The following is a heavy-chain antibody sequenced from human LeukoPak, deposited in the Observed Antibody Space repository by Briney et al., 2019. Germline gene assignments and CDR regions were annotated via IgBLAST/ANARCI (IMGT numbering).Heavy chain of an antibody. CDR3: ARSHYWHFDV. CDR2: VNHAGNT. CDR1: GGDFNHYF. J-gene: IGHJ2*01. V-gene: IGHV4-34*01. Sequence: PSETLSLTCGVHGGDFNHYFWSWVRQSPGKGLEWIGDVNHAGNTHYSSSLKSRVTISASSNTQFSMRLTSVTAADTAVYYCARSHYWHFDVWGRGTLVTVSP.